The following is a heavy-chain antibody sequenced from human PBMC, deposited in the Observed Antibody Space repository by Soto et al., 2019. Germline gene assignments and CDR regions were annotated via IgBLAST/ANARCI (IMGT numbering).Heavy chain of an antibody. V-gene: IGHV4-59*08. CDR2: INYSGNT. CDR1: GDSIGSHY. D-gene: IGHD1-26*01. CDR3: ARFSYGGSYRPLGRSEPAI. J-gene: IGHJ4*02. Sequence: PSETLSLTCTVSGDSIGSHYWTWIRQSPGKGLEWLAYINYSGNTFYNPSLESRVTISIDMSTDQFSLKVPSVTAADTAVYYCARFSYGGSYRPLGRSEPAIWGQGIPVTVSA.